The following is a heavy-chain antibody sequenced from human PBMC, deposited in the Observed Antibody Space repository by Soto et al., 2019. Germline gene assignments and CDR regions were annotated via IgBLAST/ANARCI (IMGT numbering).Heavy chain of an antibody. CDR2: ISAYNGNT. Sequence: ASVKVSCKASRYSFTSYGISWVRQAPGQGLEWMGWISAYNGNTNYAQKLQGRVTMTTDTSTSTAYMELRSLRSDDTAVYYCAREGRAYGDYERFDPWGQGTLVTVSS. V-gene: IGHV1-18*01. CDR3: AREGRAYGDYERFDP. CDR1: RYSFTSYG. J-gene: IGHJ5*02. D-gene: IGHD4-17*01.